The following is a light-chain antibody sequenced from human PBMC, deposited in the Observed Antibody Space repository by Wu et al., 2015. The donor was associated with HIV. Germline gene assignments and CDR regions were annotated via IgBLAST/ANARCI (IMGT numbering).Light chain of an antibody. CDR2: GVS. CDR3: QHYGASPTT. J-gene: IGKJ3*01. Sequence: VLTQSPGTLSLSSGQRATLSCRASQNITNYLAWYQQRLGQPPRLLIFGVSDRAPGTPDRFIGTGSGTDFTLTISRLESEDFAVYFCQHYGASPTTF. CDR1: QNITNY. V-gene: IGKV3-20*01.